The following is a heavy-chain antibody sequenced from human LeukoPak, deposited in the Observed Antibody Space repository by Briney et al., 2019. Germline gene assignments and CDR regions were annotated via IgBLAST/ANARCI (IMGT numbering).Heavy chain of an antibody. V-gene: IGHV3-33*01. J-gene: IGHJ6*02. CDR3: AREDRGAAAGTYYYYYGMDV. CDR1: GFTFSSYG. D-gene: IGHD6-13*01. Sequence: GRSLRLSCAASGFTFSSYGMPWVRQAPGKGLEWVAVIWYDGSNKYYADSVKGRFTISRDNSKNTLYLQMNSLRAEDTAVYYCAREDRGAAAGTYYYYYGMDVWGQGTTVTVSS. CDR2: IWYDGSNK.